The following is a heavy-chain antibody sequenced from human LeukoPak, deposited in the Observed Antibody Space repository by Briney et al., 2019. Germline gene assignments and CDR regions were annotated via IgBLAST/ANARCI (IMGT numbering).Heavy chain of an antibody. CDR3: ARVSSSSSNYYYYGMDV. CDR2: IYYNGNT. D-gene: IGHD6-6*01. Sequence: PSETLSLTCSVSDGSINSYYWNWIRRPSGKGLEWIGYIYYNGNTNYSPSLKSRVTMSVDTSKNLFSLKVSSVTAADTAVYYCARVSSSSSNYYYYGMDVWGQGTTVTVSS. J-gene: IGHJ6*02. CDR1: DGSINSYY. V-gene: IGHV4-59*01.